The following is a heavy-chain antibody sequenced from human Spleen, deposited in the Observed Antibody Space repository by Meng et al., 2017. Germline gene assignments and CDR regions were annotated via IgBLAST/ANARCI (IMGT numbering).Heavy chain of an antibody. CDR3: ARGRAAVGPLTDY. CDR1: GGSISSYY. Sequence: SETLSLTCTVSGGSISSYYWNWIRQPPGKGLEWIGYIHYTGSTNYNRSLGSRVSISMDTSKTQFSLQLKSVTAADTAVYFCARGRAAVGPLTDYWGQGTLVTV. CDR2: IHYTGST. J-gene: IGHJ4*02. D-gene: IGHD6-13*01. V-gene: IGHV4-59*01.